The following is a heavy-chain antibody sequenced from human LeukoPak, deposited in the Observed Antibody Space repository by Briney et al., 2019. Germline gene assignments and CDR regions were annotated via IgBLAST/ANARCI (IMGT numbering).Heavy chain of an antibody. D-gene: IGHD2-15*01. Sequence: GGSLRLSCAASGFTLSSYGMHWVRQAPGKGLEWVAVISYDGSNKYYADSVKGRFTISRDNSKNTLYLQMNSLRAEDTAVYYCAKEGGYCSGGSCYSSYYYYGMDVWGQGTTVTVSS. J-gene: IGHJ6*02. CDR3: AKEGGYCSGGSCYSSYYYYGMDV. V-gene: IGHV3-30*18. CDR2: ISYDGSNK. CDR1: GFTLSSYG.